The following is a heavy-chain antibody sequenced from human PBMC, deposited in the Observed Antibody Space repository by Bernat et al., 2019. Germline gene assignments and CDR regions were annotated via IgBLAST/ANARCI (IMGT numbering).Heavy chain of an antibody. D-gene: IGHD6-19*01. J-gene: IGHJ4*02. CDR2: IYDSGFT. CDR1: GGSISSYY. CDR3: ARRYSNGWCFDY. Sequence: QVQLQESGPGLVKPSETLSLTCTVSGGSISSYYWSWIRQSPGKGLEWIGYIYDSGFTNYNPSLKSRVTISVDTSKKQFSLKLSSVTAADTAVYYCARRYSNGWCFDYWGQGTLVSVSS. V-gene: IGHV4-59*08.